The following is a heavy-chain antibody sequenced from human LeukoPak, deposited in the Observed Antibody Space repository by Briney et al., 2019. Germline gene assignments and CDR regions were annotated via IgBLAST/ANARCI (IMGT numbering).Heavy chain of an antibody. CDR2: IYYSGST. V-gene: IGHV4-30-4*08. D-gene: IGHD6-13*01. CDR3: AREGLAAASDAFDI. J-gene: IGHJ3*02. CDR1: GGSISSGDYY. Sequence: SETLSLTCTVSGGSISSGDYYWSWIRQPPGKGLEWIGYIYYSGSTYYNPSLKSRVTISVDTSKNQFSLKLSSVTAADTAVYYRAREGLAAASDAFDIWGQGTMVTVSS.